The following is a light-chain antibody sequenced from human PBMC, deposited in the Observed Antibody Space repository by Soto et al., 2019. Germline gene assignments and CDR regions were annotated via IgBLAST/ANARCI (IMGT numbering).Light chain of an antibody. CDR2: TDN. CDR3: AAWDDSLNGLYV. CDR1: SSNIGINT. J-gene: IGLJ1*01. Sequence: QSLLTHPPSASGTPGQRVTISCSGSSSNIGINTVNWYQQVPGTAPKLLIYTDNQRPSGVPDRFSGSKSGTSASLAISGLQSEDEADYYCAAWDDSLNGLYVFGTGTKVTVL. V-gene: IGLV1-44*01.